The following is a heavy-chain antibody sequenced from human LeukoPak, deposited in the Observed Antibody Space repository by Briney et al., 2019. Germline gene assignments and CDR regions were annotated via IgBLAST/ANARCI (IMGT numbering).Heavy chain of an antibody. D-gene: IGHD2-8*01. V-gene: IGHV1-2*02. J-gene: IGHJ3*02. CDR3: ARGSPIVLMAYAYAFDI. CDR2: INPNSGGT. Sequence: ASVKVSCKASGYTFTGYYMHWVRQAPGQGLEWMGWINPNSGGTNYAQKFQGRVTMTRDTSISTAYMELSRLRSDDTAVYYCARGSPIVLMAYAYAFDIWGQGTMVTVSS. CDR1: GYTFTGYY.